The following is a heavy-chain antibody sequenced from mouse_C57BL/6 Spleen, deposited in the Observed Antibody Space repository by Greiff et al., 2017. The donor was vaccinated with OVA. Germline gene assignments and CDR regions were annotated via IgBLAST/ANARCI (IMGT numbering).Heavy chain of an antibody. CDR3: ARGGVGNYGYFDY. D-gene: IGHD2-1*01. V-gene: IGHV5-16*01. CDR2: INYDGSST. Sequence: EVQLVESEGGLVQPGSSMKLSCTASGFTFSDYYMAWVRQVPEKGLEWVANINYDGSSTYYLDSLKSRFIISRDNAKNILYLQMSSLKSEDTATYYCARGGVGNYGYFDYWGQGTTLTVSS. J-gene: IGHJ2*01. CDR1: GFTFSDYY.